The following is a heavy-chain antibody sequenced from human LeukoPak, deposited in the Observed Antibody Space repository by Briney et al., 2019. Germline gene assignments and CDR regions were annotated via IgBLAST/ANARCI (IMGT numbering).Heavy chain of an antibody. V-gene: IGHV1-69*13. CDR2: IIPIFGTA. CDR1: GGTFSSYA. Sequence: AVKVSCKASGGTFSSYAISWVRQAPGQGLEWMGGIIPIFGTANYAQKFQGRVTITADESTSTAYMELSSLRSEDTAVYYCARDRYGYSGYDGGSPAFDIWGQGTMVTVSS. D-gene: IGHD5-12*01. J-gene: IGHJ3*02. CDR3: ARDRYGYSGYDGGSPAFDI.